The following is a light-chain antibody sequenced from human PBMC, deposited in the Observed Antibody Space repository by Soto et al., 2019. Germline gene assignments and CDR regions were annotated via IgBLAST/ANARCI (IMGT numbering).Light chain of an antibody. CDR2: RNN. Sequence: QSVLTQPPSASGTPGQRVTISCSGSSSNIGSNYVYWYQQLPGTAPKLLIYRNNQWPSGIPDRFSGSKSGTSASLAISGLRSEDEADYYCAAWDDILSGPVVFGGGTKLTVL. J-gene: IGLJ2*01. CDR3: AAWDDILSGPVV. V-gene: IGLV1-47*01. CDR1: SSNIGSNY.